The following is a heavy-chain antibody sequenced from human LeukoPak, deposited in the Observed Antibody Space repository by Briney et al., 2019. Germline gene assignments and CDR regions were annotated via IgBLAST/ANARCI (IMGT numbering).Heavy chain of an antibody. CDR2: LSGSGGST. Sequence: PGGSLRLFCAASGFTFIIYALSWVRQAPGKRLDWVSALSGSGGSTYYADSVKGRFTISRDNSKNTLYLQMNSLRAEDTAVYYCAKEGGYIVATMETPFDYWGQGTLVTVSS. V-gene: IGHV3-23*01. CDR1: GFTFIIYA. D-gene: IGHD5-12*01. J-gene: IGHJ4*02. CDR3: AKEGGYIVATMETPFDY.